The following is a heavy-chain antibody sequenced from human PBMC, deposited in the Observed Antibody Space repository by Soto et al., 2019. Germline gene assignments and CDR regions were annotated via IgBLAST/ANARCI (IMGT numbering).Heavy chain of an antibody. D-gene: IGHD6-19*01. CDR3: ARESAVAALDP. V-gene: IGHV1-18*01. CDR2: IGGYKGNT. CDR1: GYTFTNYG. Sequence: GASVKVSCKASGYTFTNYGVSWVRQAPGQGLEWMGWIGGYKGNTNYAQKLQGRVTLTTDTSTSTAYMELRSLRSDDTAVYYCARESAVAALDPWGQGTLVTVSS. J-gene: IGHJ5*02.